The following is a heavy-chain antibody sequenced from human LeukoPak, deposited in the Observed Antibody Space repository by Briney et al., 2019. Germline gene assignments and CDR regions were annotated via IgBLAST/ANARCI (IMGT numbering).Heavy chain of an antibody. V-gene: IGHV1-2*02. J-gene: IGHJ5*02. CDR1: GYTFTGYY. CDR3: AREDDFWSGYSGWFDP. Sequence: ASVKVSCKPSGYTFTGYYMHWVRQAPGQGLEWMGWINPNSGGTNYAQKFQGRVTMTRDTSISTAYMELSRLRADDTAVYYCAREDDFWSGYSGWFDPWGQGTLVTVSS. D-gene: IGHD3-3*01. CDR2: INPNSGGT.